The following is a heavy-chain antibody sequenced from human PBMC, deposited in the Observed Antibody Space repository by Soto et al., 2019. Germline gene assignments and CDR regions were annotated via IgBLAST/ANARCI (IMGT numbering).Heavy chain of an antibody. D-gene: IGHD1-1*01. CDR2: ISYDGSNK. V-gene: IGHV3-30-3*01. Sequence: QVQLVESGGGVVQPGRSLRLSCAASGFTFSSYAMHWVRQAPGKGLEWVAVISYDGSNKYYADSVKGRFTISRDNSKNTMYLKMNSLRAEDTAVYYCTRDHSYIQGLDYWGQGTLVTVSS. CDR3: TRDHSYIQGLDY. CDR1: GFTFSSYA. J-gene: IGHJ4*02.